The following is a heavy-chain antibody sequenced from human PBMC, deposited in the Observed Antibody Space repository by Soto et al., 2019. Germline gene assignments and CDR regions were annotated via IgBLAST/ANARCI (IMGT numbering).Heavy chain of an antibody. Sequence: QVQLVQSGAEVKKPGASVKVSCKASGYTFTSYGISWVRQAPGQGLEWMGWISAYNGNTNYAQKLQGRVTMTTDTSTSTAYMELRSLRSDDTAVYYCARVEFIVATDRRLYYYGMDVWGQGTTVAVCS. CDR3: ARVEFIVATDRRLYYYGMDV. V-gene: IGHV1-18*01. CDR2: ISAYNGNT. CDR1: GYTFTSYG. D-gene: IGHD5-12*01. J-gene: IGHJ6*02.